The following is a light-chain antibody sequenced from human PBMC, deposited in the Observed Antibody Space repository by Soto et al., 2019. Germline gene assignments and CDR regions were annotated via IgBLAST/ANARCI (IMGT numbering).Light chain of an antibody. CDR3: QQYGGSPIT. J-gene: IGKJ5*01. CDR1: QSVSSN. V-gene: IGKV3-15*01. Sequence: EIVMTQSPAALSVSPGERATLSCRASQSVSSNLAWYQQKPGQAPRLLIYGASTRATGIPARFSGSGSGTDFTLTISRLEPEDFAVYLCQQYGGSPITFGQGTRLEIK. CDR2: GAS.